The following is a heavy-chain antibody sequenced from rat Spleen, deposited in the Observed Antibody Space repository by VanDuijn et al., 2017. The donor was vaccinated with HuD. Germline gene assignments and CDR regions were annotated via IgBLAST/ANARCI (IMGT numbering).Heavy chain of an antibody. J-gene: IGHJ4*01. CDR3: TRYHQGYVMDA. Sequence: EVQLVESGGGXXXPGXXLKLSXXXSGXXXSDXXXAXXCQTPTKGLEWVASIVTGGGNTYYRDSVKGRFTISRDNAKNVLYLQMNNLRSEDTAIYYCTRYHQGYVMDAWGQGASVTVSS. V-gene: IGHV5S13*01. CDR2: IVTGGGNT. CDR1: GXXXSDXX. D-gene: IGHD2-1*01.